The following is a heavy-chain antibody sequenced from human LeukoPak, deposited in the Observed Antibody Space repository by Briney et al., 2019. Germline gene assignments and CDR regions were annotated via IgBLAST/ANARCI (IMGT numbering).Heavy chain of an antibody. V-gene: IGHV3-72*01. J-gene: IGHJ4*02. D-gene: IGHD6-19*01. CDR2: IRNKAVSFTT. CDR1: GFTFSDHY. Sequence: GGSLKLSCVASGFTFSDHYMDWVRQAPGKGLEWVGRIRNKAVSFTTDYVASVKGRFIISRDDAKNSMYLQMNSLKTEDTAVYYCAPILTGIAVAPPPFDWGQGTLVTVSS. CDR3: APILTGIAVAPPPFD.